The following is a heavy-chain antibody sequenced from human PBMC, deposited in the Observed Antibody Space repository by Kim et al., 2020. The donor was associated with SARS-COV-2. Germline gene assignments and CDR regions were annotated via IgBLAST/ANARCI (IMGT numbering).Heavy chain of an antibody. Sequence: GGSLRLSCAASGFTFGDYGMSWVRQAPGKGLEWVSGINWDGGATHYADSVKGRFTISRHNAKNSLHLQMNSLRGEDTALYYCAKDLSSSWSSMDVWGQGTTVTVSS. CDR1: GFTFGDYG. CDR2: INWDGGAT. J-gene: IGHJ6*02. D-gene: IGHD6-13*01. V-gene: IGHV3-20*04. CDR3: AKDLSSSWSSMDV.